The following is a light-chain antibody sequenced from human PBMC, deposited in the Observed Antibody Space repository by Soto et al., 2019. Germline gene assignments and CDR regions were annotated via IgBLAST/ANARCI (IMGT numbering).Light chain of an antibody. V-gene: IGKV1-5*01. Sequence: DIQMTQSPSTLSGSVGYRFTITCRASQTISSWLAWYQQKPGKAPKVLIFDASSLESGVPSRFSGSGSATEFTLTISSLQPDDFATYYCQQYSTYPWTFGQGTKGDIK. CDR1: QTISSW. J-gene: IGKJ1*01. CDR2: DAS. CDR3: QQYSTYPWT.